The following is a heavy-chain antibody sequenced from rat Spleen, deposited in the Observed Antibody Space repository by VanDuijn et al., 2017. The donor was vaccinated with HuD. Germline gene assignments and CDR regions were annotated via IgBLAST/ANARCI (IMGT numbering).Heavy chain of an antibody. D-gene: IGHD1-1*01. J-gene: IGHJ4*01. CDR1: GFSLITNG. Sequence: QVQLKESGPGLVQPSQTLSLTCTVSGFSLITNGVSWVRQPPGKGLEWIAAISSGGSTYYNSALKSRLSISRDTSKSQVFLKMSSLQTEDTATYYCARTYYYSGRGDYVMDAWGQGASVTVSS. V-gene: IGHV2S12*01. CDR2: ISSGGST. CDR3: ARTYYYSGRGDYVMDA.